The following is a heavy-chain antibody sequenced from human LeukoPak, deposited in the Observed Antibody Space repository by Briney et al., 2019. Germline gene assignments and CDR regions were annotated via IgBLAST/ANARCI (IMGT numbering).Heavy chain of an antibody. V-gene: IGHV4-34*01. CDR1: GGSFSGYY. CDR3: ARGPNFDY. J-gene: IGHJ4*02. CDR2: IYHSGST. Sequence: SETLSLTCAVYGGSFSGYYWSWIRQPPGKGLEWIGYIYHSGSTYYNPSLKSRVTISVDRSKNQFSLKLSSVTAADTAVYYCARGPNFDYWGQGTLVTVSS.